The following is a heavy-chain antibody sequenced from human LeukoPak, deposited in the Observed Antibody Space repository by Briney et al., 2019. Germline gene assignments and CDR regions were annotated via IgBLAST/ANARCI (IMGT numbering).Heavy chain of an antibody. D-gene: IGHD2-2*01. CDR1: GYTFTGYY. V-gene: IGHV1-2*02. CDR3: ARGAGYCSSTSCPPRPYYFDY. Sequence: ASVKVSCKASGYTFTGYYMHWVRQAPGQGLEWMGWINPNSGGTNYAQKFQGRVTMTRDTSISTAYMELSRLRSDDTAVYYCARGAGYCSSTSCPPRPYYFDYWGQGTLVTVSS. CDR2: INPNSGGT. J-gene: IGHJ4*02.